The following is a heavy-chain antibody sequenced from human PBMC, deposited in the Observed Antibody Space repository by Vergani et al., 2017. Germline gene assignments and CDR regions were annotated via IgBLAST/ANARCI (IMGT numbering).Heavy chain of an antibody. Sequence: QVQLVQSGAAVKKPGASVKLSCKSSGYIFNSYYIHWVRQAPGQGLEWMGLLDPRGGPPTYAEKFEGRVTLTSDTSTSTFYMELRSLRSDDTAVYYCAKDVRDYNLGSGTYSTTLDYWGQGTLVTVSS. CDR1: GYIFNSYY. CDR3: AKDVRDYNLGSGTYSTTLDY. D-gene: IGHD3-10*01. V-gene: IGHV1-46*02. CDR2: LDPRGGPP. J-gene: IGHJ4*02.